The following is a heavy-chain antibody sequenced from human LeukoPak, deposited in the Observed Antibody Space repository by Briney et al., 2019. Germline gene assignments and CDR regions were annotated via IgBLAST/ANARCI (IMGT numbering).Heavy chain of an antibody. V-gene: IGHV3-11*04. J-gene: IGHJ4*02. CDR2: ISASGAVP. CDR3: ARSLIVASEDY. Sequence: GGSLRLSCAASGFRSDSFYMGWIRQVPGKGLDYIALISASGAVPYYAESVKGRFTISRDNAKNSVSLQMNSLSADDTAIYYCARSLIVASEDYWGQGTQVTVSS. CDR1: GFRSDSFY. D-gene: IGHD3-22*01.